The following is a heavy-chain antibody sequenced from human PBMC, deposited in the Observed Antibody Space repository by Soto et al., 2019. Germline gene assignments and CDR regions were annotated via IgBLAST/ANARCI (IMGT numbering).Heavy chain of an antibody. CDR1: GYTFSSYG. J-gene: IGHJ4*02. CDR3: ASSDRSGFGFDY. D-gene: IGHD3-22*01. CDR2: ISAYSGNT. Sequence: ASVKVSCKACGYTFSSYGLSWVRQVPGQGLEWMGWISAYSGNTVYTQRFKGRLTINPDTSKNQFSLQLNSVTPEDTALYYCASSDRSGFGFDYWGQGTLVTVSS. V-gene: IGHV1-18*01.